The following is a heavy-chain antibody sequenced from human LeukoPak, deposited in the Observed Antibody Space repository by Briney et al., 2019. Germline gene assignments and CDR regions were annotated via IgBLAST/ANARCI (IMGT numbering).Heavy chain of an antibody. CDR3: ARGGERLGIVEY. CDR2: FYYSGST. J-gene: IGHJ4*02. Sequence: SETLSLTCTISGDSINSYHWSWLRQPPGSKLEWIGYFYYSGSTNYNPSLKSRVTISVDTSKNQFSLKLSSVTAADTAVYYCARGGERLGIVEYWGQGTLVTVSS. CDR1: GDSINSYH. V-gene: IGHV4-59*01. D-gene: IGHD7-27*01.